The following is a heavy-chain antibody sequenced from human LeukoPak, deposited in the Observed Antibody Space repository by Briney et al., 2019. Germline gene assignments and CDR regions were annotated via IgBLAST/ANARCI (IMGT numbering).Heavy chain of an antibody. Sequence: SETLSLTCTVSGGSISGYYWSWIRQPPGKGLEWIGYIYYSGSTSYNPSLKSRVTISVDTSKNQFSLKLSSVTAADTAVYYCARDVHADFWSGYSRPYYGMDVWGQGTTVTVSS. CDR3: ARDVHADFWSGYSRPYYGMDV. V-gene: IGHV4-59*01. J-gene: IGHJ6*02. D-gene: IGHD3-3*01. CDR1: GGSISGYY. CDR2: IYYSGST.